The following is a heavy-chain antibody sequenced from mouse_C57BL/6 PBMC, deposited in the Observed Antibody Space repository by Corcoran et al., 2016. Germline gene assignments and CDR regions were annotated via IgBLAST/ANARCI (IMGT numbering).Heavy chain of an antibody. CDR2: IYPRSGNT. CDR3: AREEDYYGSSHAMDY. Sequence: QVQLQQSGAELARPGASVKLSCKASGYTFTSYGISWVKQRTGQGLEWIGEIYPRSGNTYYNEKFKGKATLTADKSSSTAYMELRSLTSEDSAVYFCAREEDYYGSSHAMDYWGQGTSVTVSS. CDR1: GYTFTSYG. J-gene: IGHJ4*01. D-gene: IGHD1-1*01. V-gene: IGHV1-81*01.